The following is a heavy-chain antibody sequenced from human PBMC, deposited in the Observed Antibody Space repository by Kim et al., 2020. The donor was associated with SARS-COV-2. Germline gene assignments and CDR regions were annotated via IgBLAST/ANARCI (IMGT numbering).Heavy chain of an antibody. CDR2: IYWDDDK. CDR1: GFSLSTSGVG. V-gene: IGHV2-5*02. Sequence: SGPTLVKPTQTLTLTCTFSGFSLSTSGVGVGWIRQPPGKALEWLALIYWDDDKRYSPSLKSRLTITKDTSKNQVVLTMTNMDPVDTATYYCAHRSYDSSGYYYPNHDAFDIWGQGTMVTVSS. J-gene: IGHJ3*02. CDR3: AHRSYDSSGYYYPNHDAFDI. D-gene: IGHD3-22*01.